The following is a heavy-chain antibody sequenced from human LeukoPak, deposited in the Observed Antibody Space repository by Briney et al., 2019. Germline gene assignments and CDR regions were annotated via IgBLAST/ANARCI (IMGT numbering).Heavy chain of an antibody. J-gene: IGHJ4*02. V-gene: IGHV3-49*03. CDR2: IRSKPYGGTT. CDR1: GFIFGDYA. CDR3: TRRKYLDY. Sequence: TGGSLRLSCTASGFIFGDYALSWFRQAPGKGLEWVGFIRSKPYGGTTQYAASVKGRFTISRDDSKSIAYLQMNSLKTEDTAVYFCTRRKYLDYWGQGTLVTVSS.